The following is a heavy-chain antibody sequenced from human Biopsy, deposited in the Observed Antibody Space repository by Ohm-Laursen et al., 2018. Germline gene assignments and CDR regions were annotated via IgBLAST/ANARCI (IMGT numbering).Heavy chain of an antibody. CDR1: GNTFATYH. Sequence: ASVKVSCNVSGNTFATYHIHWVRQAPGQGLEWMGVISPSGATTSFSQKFQGRITMTRDASTGTVYMDLNSLGSEDTAVYYCARAGVGSDGTDSYYYGMDVWGPGTTVTVSS. V-gene: IGHV1-46*01. CDR3: ARAGVGSDGTDSYYYGMDV. D-gene: IGHD5-24*01. CDR2: ISPSGATT. J-gene: IGHJ6*02.